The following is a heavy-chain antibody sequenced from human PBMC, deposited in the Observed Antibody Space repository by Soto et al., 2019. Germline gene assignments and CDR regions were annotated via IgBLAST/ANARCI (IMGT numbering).Heavy chain of an antibody. Sequence: QLQLQESGSGLVKPSQTLSLTCAVSGGSISSGGYSWSWIRQPPGKGLEWIGYIYHSGSTYYNPSLKSRATISVDRSHNQFSLKLSSVTAADTAVYYCARSTSRGIAARPLWWFDPLGQGTLVTVSS. CDR2: IYHSGST. V-gene: IGHV4-30-2*01. D-gene: IGHD6-6*01. J-gene: IGHJ5*02. CDR1: GGSISSGGYS. CDR3: ARSTSRGIAARPLWWFDP.